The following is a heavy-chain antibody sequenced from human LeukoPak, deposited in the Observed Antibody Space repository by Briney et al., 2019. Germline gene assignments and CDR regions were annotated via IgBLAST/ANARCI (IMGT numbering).Heavy chain of an antibody. CDR3: ARDLGNGGRKRYYFDY. CDR1: GFTFSSYS. D-gene: IGHD3-16*01. V-gene: IGHV3-21*01. J-gene: IGHJ4*02. Sequence: GGSLRLSCAASGFTFSSYSMNWVRQAPGKGLEWVSSISSSSSYIYYADSVKGRFTISRDNAKNSLYLQMNSLRAEDTAVYYCARDLGNGGRKRYYFDYWGQGTLVTVSS. CDR2: ISSSSSYI.